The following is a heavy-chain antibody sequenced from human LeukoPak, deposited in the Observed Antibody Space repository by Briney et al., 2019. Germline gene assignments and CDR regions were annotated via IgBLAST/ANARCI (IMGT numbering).Heavy chain of an antibody. Sequence: SGGSLRLSCAASGFTFSTYWMHWVRQAPGKGLVWVSRINSDGSSTSYADSVKGRFTISRDNAKNTLYLQMNSLRAEDTAVYYCAREGGDSSGWYDFDYWGQGTLVTVSS. CDR1: GFTFSTYW. V-gene: IGHV3-74*01. CDR2: INSDGSST. J-gene: IGHJ4*02. D-gene: IGHD6-19*01. CDR3: AREGGDSSGWYDFDY.